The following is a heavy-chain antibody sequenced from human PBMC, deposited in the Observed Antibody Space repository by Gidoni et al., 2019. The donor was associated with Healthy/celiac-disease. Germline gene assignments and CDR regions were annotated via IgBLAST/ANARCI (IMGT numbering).Heavy chain of an antibody. CDR1: GGSISSGSYY. CDR3: ARGGSSWPNWFDP. Sequence: QVQLQESGPGLVKPSQTLSLTCTVSGGSISSGSYYWSWIRQPAGKGLEWIGRIYTSGSTNYNPSLKSRVTISVDKSKNQFSLKLSSVTAADTAVYYCARGGSSWPNWFDPWGQGTLVTVSS. D-gene: IGHD6-13*01. J-gene: IGHJ5*02. CDR2: IYTSGST. V-gene: IGHV4-61*02.